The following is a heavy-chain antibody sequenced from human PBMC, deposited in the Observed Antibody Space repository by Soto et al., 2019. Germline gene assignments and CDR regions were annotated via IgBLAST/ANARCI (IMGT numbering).Heavy chain of an antibody. CDR2: IIPIFGTA. CDR3: ARDGGVATITGYYYYYGMDV. Sequence: RASVKVSCKASGGTFSSYAISWVRQAPGQGLEWMGGIIPIFGTANYAQKFQGRVTITADKSTSTAYMELSSLRSEDTAVYYCARDGGVATITGYYYYYGMDVWGQGTTVTVSS. J-gene: IGHJ6*02. V-gene: IGHV1-69*06. D-gene: IGHD5-12*01. CDR1: GGTFSSYA.